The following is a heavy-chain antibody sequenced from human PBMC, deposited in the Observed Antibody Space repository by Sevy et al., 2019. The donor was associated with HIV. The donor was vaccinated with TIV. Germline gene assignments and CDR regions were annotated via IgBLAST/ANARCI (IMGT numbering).Heavy chain of an antibody. V-gene: IGHV3-23*01. CDR1: GITFSSYA. CDR3: AKDFRYCSGISCYSLFDM. D-gene: IGHD2-15*01. J-gene: IGHJ3*02. CDR2: ISGSGGTT. Sequence: GGSLRLSCAASGITFSSYATNWVRQAPGRGLEWVSSISGSGGTTYFADSVKGRFTISRENSKNTLYLQMNTLRAEDTAIYYCAKDFRYCSGISCYSLFDMWGQGTMVTVSS.